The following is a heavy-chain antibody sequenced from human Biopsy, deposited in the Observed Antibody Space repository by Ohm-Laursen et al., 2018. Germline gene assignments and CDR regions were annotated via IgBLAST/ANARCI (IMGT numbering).Heavy chain of an antibody. J-gene: IGHJ5*02. CDR1: GGDINNYY. CDR2: IYSSGGT. CDR3: ARDYDTSGYYYVS. D-gene: IGHD3-22*01. Sequence: SETLSLTCNVSGGDINNYYWNWIRQPAGKGLEWIGRIYSSGGTKYNPSLKSRVTMSVDTSKKQLSLKVRSVTAADTAVYYCARDYDTSGYYYVSWGQGTLVTVSS. V-gene: IGHV4-4*07.